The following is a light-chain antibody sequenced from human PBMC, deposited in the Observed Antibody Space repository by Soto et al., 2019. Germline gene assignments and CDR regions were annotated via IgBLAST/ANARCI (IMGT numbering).Light chain of an antibody. CDR3: SSYISSVGYV. CDR2: EVS. J-gene: IGLJ1*01. V-gene: IGLV2-14*01. CDR1: SSDVGGYNY. Sequence: QSALTQPVSVSGSPGQSITISCTGTSSDVGGYNYVSWYQQHPGKAPKFIMYEVSNRPSGVSNRFSGSKSGNTASLTISGLQAEDEADYYCSSYISSVGYVFGTGTKVTVL.